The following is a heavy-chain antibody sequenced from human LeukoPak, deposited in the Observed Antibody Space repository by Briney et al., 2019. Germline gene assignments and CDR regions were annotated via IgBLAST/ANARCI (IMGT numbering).Heavy chain of an antibody. CDR2: ISRTSSVI. CDR1: GFSFDVFA. V-gene: IGHV3-48*01. D-gene: IGHD3-16*01. CDR3: ARDGINWADY. J-gene: IGHJ4*02. Sequence: AGGSLRLSCAASGFSFDVFAMNSVRQTPGNGLEWVSYISRTSSVILYSESVKGRFTVSRDNAKNSLYLEMNSLRVNDSALYYCARDGINWADYWGQGTVVTVSS.